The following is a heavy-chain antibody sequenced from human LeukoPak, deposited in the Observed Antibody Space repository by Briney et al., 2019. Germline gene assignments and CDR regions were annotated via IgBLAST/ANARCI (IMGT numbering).Heavy chain of an antibody. V-gene: IGHV1-18*01. Sequence: ASVKVSCKASGYTFSSYGISWVRQAPGQGLEWMGWISAYNGNTNYRQKLQGRVTMTTDTSTSTAYMELRSLRSDDTAVYYCARGMRYSGYVVFGYWGQGTLVTVSS. D-gene: IGHD5-12*01. CDR2: ISAYNGNT. CDR3: ARGMRYSGYVVFGY. CDR1: GYTFSSYG. J-gene: IGHJ4*02.